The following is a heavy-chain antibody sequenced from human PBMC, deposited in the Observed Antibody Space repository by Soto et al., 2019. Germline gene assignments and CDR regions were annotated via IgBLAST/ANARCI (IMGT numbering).Heavy chain of an antibody. V-gene: IGHV3-64*01. CDR2: ISSNGVGT. CDR3: ARRARPDFYYMDV. Sequence: EVQLAESGGGLAQPGGSLRLSCAGSGFTLSGYAMDWVRQAPGKGLEYVSGISSNGVGTYYANSVQGRFTISRDNSKNTVYLQIGSLRPEDMAVYYCARRARPDFYYMDVWGKWTTVTVSS. D-gene: IGHD6-6*01. CDR1: GFTLSGYA. J-gene: IGHJ6*03.